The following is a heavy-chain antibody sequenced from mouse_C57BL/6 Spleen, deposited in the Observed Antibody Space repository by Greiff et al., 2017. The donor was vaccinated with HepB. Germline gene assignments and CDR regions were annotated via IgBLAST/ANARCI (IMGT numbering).Heavy chain of an antibody. CDR1: GYAFSSYW. Sequence: QVQLQQSGAELVKPGASVKISCKASGYAFSSYWMNWVKQRPGKGLEWIGQIYPGDGDTNYNGKFKGKATLTAAKSSSTAYMQLSSLTSEDAAVYFCARERLREPSDLDYWGQGTTLTGSS. J-gene: IGHJ2*01. CDR3: ARERLREPSDLDY. D-gene: IGHD2-2*01. CDR2: IYPGDGDT. V-gene: IGHV1-80*01.